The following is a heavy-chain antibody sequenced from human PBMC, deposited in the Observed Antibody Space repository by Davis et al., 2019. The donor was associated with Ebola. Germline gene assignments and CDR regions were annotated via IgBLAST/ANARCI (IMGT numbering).Heavy chain of an antibody. CDR2: IKQDGSEK. J-gene: IGHJ5*02. D-gene: IGHD2-15*01. V-gene: IGHV3-7*03. Sequence: GESLKISCAASGFTFSSYWMSWVRQAPGKGLEWVANIKQDGSEKYYVDSVKGRFTISRDHAKNSLYLQMKSLRAEDTAVYYCARDIVGFNWFDPWGQGTLVTVSS. CDR1: GFTFSSYW. CDR3: ARDIVGFNWFDP.